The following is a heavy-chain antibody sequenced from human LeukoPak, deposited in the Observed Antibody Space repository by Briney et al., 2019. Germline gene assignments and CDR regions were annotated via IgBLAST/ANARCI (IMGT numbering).Heavy chain of an antibody. D-gene: IGHD2-21*02. CDR1: GFTFSRYW. Sequence: GGSLRLSCAASGFTFSRYWMSWLRQAPGKGLEWVANIREDGSAGYYVDSVKGRFTISRDNAKNSLYLHMNSLRAEDTAVYYCARIGVTPTVLSAYDIWDQGTMVTVSS. V-gene: IGHV3-7*05. J-gene: IGHJ3*02. CDR3: ARIGVTPTVLSAYDI. CDR2: IREDGSAG.